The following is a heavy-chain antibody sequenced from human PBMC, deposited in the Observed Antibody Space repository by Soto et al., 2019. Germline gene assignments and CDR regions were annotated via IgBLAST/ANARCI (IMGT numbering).Heavy chain of an antibody. CDR1: GFSLTSRPVG. CDR3: AHRRNYDGSLNEGVFDY. CDR2: IYWDDDK. D-gene: IGHD3-16*01. J-gene: IGHJ4*02. Sequence: QITLKESGPTLVKPTQTLTLTCTFSGFSLTSRPVGVGWVRQPPGKALEWLAFIYWDDDKRYSPSLRSTLTVPKDAPKHQVILTLTNLDPVDTATSYCAHRRNYDGSLNEGVFDYWRQGILVTVSS. V-gene: IGHV2-5*02.